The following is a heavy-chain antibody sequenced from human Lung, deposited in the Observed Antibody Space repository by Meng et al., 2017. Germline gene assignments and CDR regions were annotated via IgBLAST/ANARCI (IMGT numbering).Heavy chain of an antibody. D-gene: IGHD6-19*01. V-gene: IGHV1-18*01. CDR2: ISAYNGRT. Sequence: QVQVVQSGAEVKKPGASMKVSCKASGFTFTHHGFSWVRQAPGQELEWVGWISAYNGRTSYSQKLQGRVTMTTDTSTSTVYMEVRSLRSDDTAVYFCARWGHSSAWPSQWYEYWGQGTLVTVSS. CDR3: ARWGHSSAWPSQWYEY. CDR1: GFTFTHHG. J-gene: IGHJ4*02.